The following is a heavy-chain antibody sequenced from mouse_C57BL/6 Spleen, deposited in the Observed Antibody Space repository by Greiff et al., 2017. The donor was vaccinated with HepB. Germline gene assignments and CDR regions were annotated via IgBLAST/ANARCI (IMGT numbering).Heavy chain of an antibody. CDR1: GYTFTSYW. Sequence: VQLQQPGAELVMPGASVKLSCKASGYTFTSYWMHWVKQRPGQGLEWIGEIDPSDSYTNYNQKFKGKSTLTVDKSSSTAYMQLSSLTSEDSAVYYCAREGDYGNYGYWGQGTTLTVSS. CDR3: AREGDYGNYGY. J-gene: IGHJ2*01. V-gene: IGHV1-69*01. D-gene: IGHD2-1*01. CDR2: IDPSDSYT.